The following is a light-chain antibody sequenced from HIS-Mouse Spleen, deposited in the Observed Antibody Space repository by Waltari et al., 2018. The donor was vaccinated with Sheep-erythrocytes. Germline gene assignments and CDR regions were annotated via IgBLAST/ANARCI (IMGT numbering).Light chain of an antibody. CDR1: SSDVGGYNY. J-gene: IGLJ1*01. V-gene: IGLV2-11*01. Sequence: QSALTQPRSVSGSPGQSVTISCTGTSSDVGGYNYVSWYQQHPGKPPKLMIYDVSKRPSGVPDRFSGSKSGNPASLTISGLQAEDEADYYSCSYAGSYNHVFATGTKVTVL. CDR3: CSYAGSYNHV. CDR2: DVS.